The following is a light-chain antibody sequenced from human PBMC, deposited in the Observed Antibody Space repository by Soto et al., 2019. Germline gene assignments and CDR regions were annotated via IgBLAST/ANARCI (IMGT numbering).Light chain of an antibody. Sequence: IRMTRSPSSFSASTGERVTITFRESQGISSYLAWYQQNPGKALKLLIYAASTLQSGVPSMFSGSGSGTDFTLTICCLQSEDFATFFFQQYDSYPPLHFGGGTKVDIK. V-gene: IGKV1-8*01. CDR3: QQYDSYPPLH. J-gene: IGKJ4*01. CDR1: QGISSY. CDR2: AAS.